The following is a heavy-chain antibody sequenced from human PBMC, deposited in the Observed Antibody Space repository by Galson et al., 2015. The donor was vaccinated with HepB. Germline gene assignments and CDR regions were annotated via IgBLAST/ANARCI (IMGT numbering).Heavy chain of an antibody. CDR2: TKEDGIEE. CDR1: GFTFHKYK. CDR3: ASPNVRGYHF. Sequence: SLRLSCAASGFTFHKYKMDWVRQAPGKGLEWVATTKEDGIEEYYVGSVKGRFTMSRDTAKNSVYVQMNSLRAEDTAVYYCASPNVRGYHFWGQGTLVTVSA. D-gene: IGHD3-22*01. J-gene: IGHJ4*02. V-gene: IGHV3-7*03.